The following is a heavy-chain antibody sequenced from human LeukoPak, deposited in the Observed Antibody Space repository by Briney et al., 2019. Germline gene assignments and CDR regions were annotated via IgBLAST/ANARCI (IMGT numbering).Heavy chain of an antibody. CDR2: IYYSGTT. J-gene: IGHJ4*02. CDR1: GGSISSGDHY. CDR3: ASYYDSSGTTFDN. Sequence: SETLSVSCTVSGGSISSGDHYWSWVRQSPGKGLEWIAYIYYSGTTYYNPSLESRVTMSIDTSTNQFSLKLNSVTAADTAVYYCASYYDSSGTTFDNRGQGALVTVSS. V-gene: IGHV4-30-4*08. D-gene: IGHD3-22*01.